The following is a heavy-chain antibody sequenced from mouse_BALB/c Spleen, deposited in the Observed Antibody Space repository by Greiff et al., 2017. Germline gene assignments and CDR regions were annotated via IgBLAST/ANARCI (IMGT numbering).Heavy chain of an antibody. V-gene: IGHV3-2*02. CDR3: ARGGEGFAY. J-gene: IGHJ3*01. CDR1: GYSITSDYA. CDR2: ISYSGST. Sequence: VQLKESGPGLVKPSQSLSLTCTVTGYSITSDYAWNWIRQFPGNKLEWMGYISYSGSTSYNPSLKSRISITRDTSKNQFFLQLNSVTTEDTATYYCARGGEGFAYWGQGTLVTVSA.